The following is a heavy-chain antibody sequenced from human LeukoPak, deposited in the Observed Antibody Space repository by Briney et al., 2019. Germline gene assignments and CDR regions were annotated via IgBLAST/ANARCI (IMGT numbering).Heavy chain of an antibody. V-gene: IGHV3-23*01. CDR3: AKETRAGTTWPFDY. CDR2: ISSSGGST. Sequence: GGSLRLSCAASGFTFSSYAMSWVRQAPGKGLEWVSAISSSGGSTYYVDSVKGRFTISRDNSVNTLYLQMNSLRAEDTAVYYCAKETRAGTTWPFDYWGQGTLVTVSS. CDR1: GFTFSSYA. D-gene: IGHD1-1*01. J-gene: IGHJ4*02.